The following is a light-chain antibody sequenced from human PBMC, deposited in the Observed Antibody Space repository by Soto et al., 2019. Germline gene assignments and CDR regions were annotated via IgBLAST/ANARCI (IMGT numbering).Light chain of an antibody. CDR2: SND. V-gene: IGLV1-44*01. Sequence: QPVLIQPPSASGTPGQRVTISCSGSSSNIETNTVNWYQQLPGTAPKLLIYSNDQRPSGVPDRFSGSKSGTSASLAISGLQSEDEADYYCAAWDDSLNSAVFGGGTQLTVL. J-gene: IGLJ7*01. CDR1: SSNIETNT. CDR3: AAWDDSLNSAV.